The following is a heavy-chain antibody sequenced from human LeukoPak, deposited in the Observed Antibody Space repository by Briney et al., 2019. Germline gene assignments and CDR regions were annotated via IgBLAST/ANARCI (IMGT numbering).Heavy chain of an antibody. CDR2: IWNDGKKK. J-gene: IGHJ4*02. CDR3: ARAHVSGYPDY. Sequence: AGGSLRLSCAASGFTFSTYGMHWVRQAPGKGLDWVTVIWNDGKKKDYADSVKGRFTISRDNSKNTLYLQMSSLRVDDSAIYYYARAHVSGYPDYWGQGTPVTVSS. V-gene: IGHV3-33*01. D-gene: IGHD3-22*01. CDR1: GFTFSTYG.